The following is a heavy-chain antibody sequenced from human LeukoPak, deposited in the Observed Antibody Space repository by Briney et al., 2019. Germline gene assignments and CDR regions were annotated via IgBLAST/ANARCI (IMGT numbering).Heavy chain of an antibody. D-gene: IGHD4-17*01. V-gene: IGHV4-59*01. Sequence: SETLSLTCTVSGGSIRSYYWSWIRQPPGKGLEWIGYIYYSGSTNYNPSLKSRASISVDTSKNQFSLKLSSVTAADTAVYYCARTGSTVTMLYPFDHWGQGTLVTVSS. CDR2: IYYSGST. J-gene: IGHJ4*02. CDR3: ARTGSTVTMLYPFDH. CDR1: GGSIRSYY.